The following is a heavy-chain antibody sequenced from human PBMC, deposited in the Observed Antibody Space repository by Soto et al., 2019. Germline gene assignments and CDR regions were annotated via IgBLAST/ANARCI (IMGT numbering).Heavy chain of an antibody. V-gene: IGHV4-34*01. Sequence: SETLSLTCAVYGGSFSGYYWSWIRQPPGKGLEWIGEINHSGSTNYNQSLKSRVTISVDTSKNQFSLKLSSVTAADTAVYYCARDYDILTGYVNWFDPWGQGTLVTVSS. CDR3: ARDYDILTGYVNWFDP. J-gene: IGHJ5*02. D-gene: IGHD3-9*01. CDR1: GGSFSGYY. CDR2: INHSGST.